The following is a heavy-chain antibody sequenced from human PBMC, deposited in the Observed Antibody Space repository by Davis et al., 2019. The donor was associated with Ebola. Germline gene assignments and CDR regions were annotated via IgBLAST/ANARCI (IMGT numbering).Heavy chain of an antibody. CDR3: ARARGSGWLYYYYGMDV. Sequence: PGGSLRLSCAASGFTFSSYAMHWVRQAPGKGLEYVSAISSNGGSTYYANSVKGRFTISRDNSKNTLYLQMGSLRAEDMAVYYCARARGSGWLYYYYGMDVWGKGTTVTVSS. CDR1: GFTFSSYA. J-gene: IGHJ6*04. CDR2: ISSNGGST. V-gene: IGHV3-64*01. D-gene: IGHD6-19*01.